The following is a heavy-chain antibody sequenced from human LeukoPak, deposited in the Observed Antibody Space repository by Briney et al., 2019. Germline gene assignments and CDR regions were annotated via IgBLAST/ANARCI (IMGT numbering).Heavy chain of an antibody. V-gene: IGHV4-30-2*01. Sequence: SETLSLTCAVSGGPDSSGGYSWSWIRQPPGKGLEWIGYISHSGSTYYKPSLKSRVTISVDRSKNQFSLKLTSVTAADTAVYYCARYSSTWPYWYFDLWGRGTLVTVSS. CDR2: ISHSGST. CDR1: GGPDSSGGYS. CDR3: ARYSSTWPYWYFDL. J-gene: IGHJ2*01. D-gene: IGHD6-13*01.